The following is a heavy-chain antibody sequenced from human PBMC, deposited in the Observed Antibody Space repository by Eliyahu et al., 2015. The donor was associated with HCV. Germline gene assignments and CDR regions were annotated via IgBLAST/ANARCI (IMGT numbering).Heavy chain of an antibody. CDR3: AREGRYYYYGMDV. Sequence: EXQLVESGGGLVQPGGSLXLSCAAXGFTFSSYWMHWVRQAPGKGLVWVSRINSDGSSTSYADSVKGRFTISRDNAKNTLXLQMNSLRAEDTAVYYCAREGRYYYYGMDVWGQGTTVTVSS. CDR1: GFTFSSYW. J-gene: IGHJ6*02. CDR2: INSDGSST. V-gene: IGHV3-74*01.